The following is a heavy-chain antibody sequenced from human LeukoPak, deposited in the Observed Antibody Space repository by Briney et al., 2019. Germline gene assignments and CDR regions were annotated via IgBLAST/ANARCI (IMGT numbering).Heavy chain of an antibody. V-gene: IGHV4-39*07. CDR3: ARKGGRFGELNWFDP. CDR2: IYHSGST. CDR1: GGSISSSSYY. J-gene: IGHJ5*02. Sequence: PSETLSLTCTVSGGSISSSSYYWGWVRQPPGKGLEWIGEIYHSGSTNYNPSLKSRVTISVDKSKNQFSLKLSSVTAADTAVYYCARKGGRFGELNWFDPWGQGTLVTVSS. D-gene: IGHD3-10*01.